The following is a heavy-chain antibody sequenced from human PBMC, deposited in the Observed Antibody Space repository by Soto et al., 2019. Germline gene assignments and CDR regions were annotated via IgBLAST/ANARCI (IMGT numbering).Heavy chain of an antibody. CDR1: GYTFTSYG. Sequence: QVQLVQSGAEVKKPGASVKVSCKASGYTFTSYGISWVRQAPGQGLEWMGWISAYNGNTNYAQKLQGRVTMTTDTSTSTAYMELRSLSSDDTAVYYCARDRYCSGGSCSPYYYYYGMDVWGQGTTVTVSS. CDR3: ARDRYCSGGSCSPYYYYYGMDV. V-gene: IGHV1-18*01. CDR2: ISAYNGNT. D-gene: IGHD2-15*01. J-gene: IGHJ6*02.